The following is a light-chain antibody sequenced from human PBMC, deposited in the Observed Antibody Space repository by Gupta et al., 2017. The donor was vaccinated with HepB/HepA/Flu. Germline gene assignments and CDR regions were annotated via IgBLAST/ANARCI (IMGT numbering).Light chain of an antibody. CDR2: AVS. CDR3: QQVWSSPAT. V-gene: IGKV3-20*01. J-gene: IGKJ4*01. Sequence: EIVLTQSPDTLSLSPGASATLSCRVSQSVPNNFLAWYQQKPGQAPRLLIFAVSNRTTAIPDRFSGSGSGTDFTLTINRLQPEDSAVYHCQQVWSSPATFGGGTKVEI. CDR1: QSVPNNF.